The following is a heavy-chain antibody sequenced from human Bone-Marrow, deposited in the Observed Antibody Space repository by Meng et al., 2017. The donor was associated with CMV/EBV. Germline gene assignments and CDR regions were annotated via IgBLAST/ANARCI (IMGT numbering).Heavy chain of an antibody. J-gene: IGHJ6*02. CDR2: IWYDGRNK. CDR1: GFTFSSYG. Sequence: GGSLRLSCAVSGFTFSSYGMHWVRQAPGKGLEWVAVIWYDGRNKYYADSVKGRFTISRDNSKNTLYLQMNSLRAEDTAVYYCARESLYDFWSGPKVDVLGQGTTVTVSS. CDR3: ARESLYDFWSGPKVDV. V-gene: IGHV3-33*01. D-gene: IGHD3-3*01.